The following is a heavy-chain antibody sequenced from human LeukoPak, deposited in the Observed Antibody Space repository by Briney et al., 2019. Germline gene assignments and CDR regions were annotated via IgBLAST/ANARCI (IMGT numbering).Heavy chain of an antibody. CDR1: GFTFDDYA. CDR2: ISWDGGST. Sequence: GGSLRLSCAASGFTFDDYAMHWVRQAPGKGLEWVSLISWDGGSTYYADSVKVRFTISRDTSKNSLYLQMKSLRAEDTALYYCAKDGPKSGELFPWYYYYMDVWGKGTTVTVSS. V-gene: IGHV3-43D*03. D-gene: IGHD3-10*01. CDR3: AKDGPKSGELFPWYYYYMDV. J-gene: IGHJ6*03.